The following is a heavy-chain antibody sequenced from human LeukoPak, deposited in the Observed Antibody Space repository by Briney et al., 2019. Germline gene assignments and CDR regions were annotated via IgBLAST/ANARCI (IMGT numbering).Heavy chain of an antibody. CDR3: TRLSNPNWFDP. CDR1: GGTFSSYT. V-gene: IGHV1-69*02. D-gene: IGHD3-16*02. J-gene: IGHJ5*02. CDR2: IIPILGIA. Sequence: SVKVSCKASGGTFSSYTISWVRQAPGQGLEWMGRIIPILGIANYAQKFQGRVTMTTDTSTSTAYMELRSLRSDDTAVYYCTRLSNPNWFDPWGQGTLVTVSS.